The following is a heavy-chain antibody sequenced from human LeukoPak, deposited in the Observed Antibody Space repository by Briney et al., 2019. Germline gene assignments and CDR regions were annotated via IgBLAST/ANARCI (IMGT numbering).Heavy chain of an antibody. CDR1: GYSFTSYW. Sequence: RGESLKISCKGSGYSFTSYWIGWVRQMPGKGLEWMGIIYPGDSDTRYSPSFQGQVTISADKSISTAYLQWSSLKASDTAMYYCARPYCSSTSCYTLFDYWGQGTLVTVSS. CDR3: ARPYCSSTSCYTLFDY. D-gene: IGHD2-2*02. CDR2: IYPGDSDT. V-gene: IGHV5-51*01. J-gene: IGHJ4*02.